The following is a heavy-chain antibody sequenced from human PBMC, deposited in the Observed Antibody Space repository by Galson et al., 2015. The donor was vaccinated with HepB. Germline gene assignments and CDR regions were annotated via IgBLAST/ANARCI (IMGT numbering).Heavy chain of an antibody. Sequence: SLRLSCAASGFTFSSYAMSWVRQAPGKGLEWVSAISGSGGSTYYADSVKGRFTISRGNSKNTLYLQMNSLRAEDTAVYYCAKDLWFGESPNGNDYWGQGTLVTVSS. CDR3: AKDLWFGESPNGNDY. D-gene: IGHD3-10*01. J-gene: IGHJ4*02. CDR1: GFTFSSYA. V-gene: IGHV3-23*01. CDR2: ISGSGGST.